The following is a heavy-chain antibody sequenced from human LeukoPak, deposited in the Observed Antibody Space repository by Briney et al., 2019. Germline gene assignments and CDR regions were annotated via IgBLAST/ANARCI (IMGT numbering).Heavy chain of an antibody. V-gene: IGHV3-48*03. D-gene: IGHD6-13*01. J-gene: IGHJ4*02. CDR3: AKGPPIGSSSWLFDY. CDR2: ISSSGSTI. CDR1: GFTFSSYE. Sequence: GGSLRLSCAASGFTFSSYEMNWVRQAPGKGLEWVSYISSSGSTIYYAESVKGRFTISRDNSKNTLYLQMNSLRAEDTAVYYCAKGPPIGSSSWLFDYWGQGSLVTVSS.